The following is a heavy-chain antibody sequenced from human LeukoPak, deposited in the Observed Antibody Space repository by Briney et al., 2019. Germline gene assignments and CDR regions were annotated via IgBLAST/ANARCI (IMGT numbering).Heavy chain of an antibody. V-gene: IGHV3-9*01. J-gene: IGHJ4*02. Sequence: GGSLRLSCAASGFTFDDYAMHWVRQAPGKGLEWVSGISWNSGSIGYADSVKDRFTTSRDNAKNSLYLQMNSLRAEDTALYYCAKAFTFGGVIAPFDYWGQGTLVTVSS. D-gene: IGHD3-16*02. CDR1: GFTFDDYA. CDR3: AKAFTFGGVIAPFDY. CDR2: ISWNSGSI.